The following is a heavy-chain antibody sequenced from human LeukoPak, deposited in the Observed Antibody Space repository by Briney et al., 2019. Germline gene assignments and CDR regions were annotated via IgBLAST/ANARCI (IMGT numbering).Heavy chain of an antibody. Sequence: GGSLRPSCAASGFTFSSYAMSWVRQAPGKGLEWVSAISGSGGSTYYADSVKGRFTISRDNSKNTLYLQMNSLRAEDTAVYYCAKDRNVVVVVAATAHDYWGQGTLVTVSS. CDR2: ISGSGGST. D-gene: IGHD2-15*01. CDR3: AKDRNVVVVVAATAHDY. V-gene: IGHV3-23*01. J-gene: IGHJ4*02. CDR1: GFTFSSYA.